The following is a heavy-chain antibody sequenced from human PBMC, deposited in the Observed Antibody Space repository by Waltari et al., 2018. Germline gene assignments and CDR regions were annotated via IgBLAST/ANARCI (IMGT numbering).Heavy chain of an antibody. J-gene: IGHJ4*02. CDR1: GFTLSSYR. CDR3: ARHVYDSSGSDY. V-gene: IGHV3-7*01. CDR2: IKQDGSEK. D-gene: IGHD3-22*01. Sequence: EVQLVESGGGLVQPGGSLRLSCAASGFTLSSYRMSWFRKAPGKGLEWVANIKQDGSEKYYVDSVKGRFTISRDNAKNSLYLQMNSLRAEDTAVYYCARHVYDSSGSDYWGQGTLVTVSS.